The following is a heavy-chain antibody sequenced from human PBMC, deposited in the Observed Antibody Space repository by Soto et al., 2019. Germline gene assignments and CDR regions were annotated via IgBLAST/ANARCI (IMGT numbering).Heavy chain of an antibody. V-gene: IGHV4-59*01. Sequence: SETLSLTCTVSGGSISSYYWSWIRQPPGKGLEWIGYIYYSGSTNYNPSLKSRVTISVDTSKNQISLKLSSVTAADTAVYYFARDRDAYCGGDCYAFDIWCQGTMVTVSS. J-gene: IGHJ3*02. D-gene: IGHD2-21*02. CDR2: IYYSGST. CDR3: ARDRDAYCGGDCYAFDI. CDR1: GGSISSYY.